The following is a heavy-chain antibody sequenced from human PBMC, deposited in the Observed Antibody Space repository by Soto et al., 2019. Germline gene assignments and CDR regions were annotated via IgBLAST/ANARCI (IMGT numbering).Heavy chain of an antibody. D-gene: IGHD6-13*01. V-gene: IGHV4-34*01. CDR3: AGEGIAAAGRVYYFDY. Sequence: SETLSLTCAVYGGSFSGYYWSWIRQPPGKGLEWIGEINHSGSTNYNPSLKSRVTISVDTSKNQFSLKLSSVTAADTAVYYCAGEGIAAAGRVYYFDYWGQGTLVTVSS. CDR1: GGSFSGYY. CDR2: INHSGST. J-gene: IGHJ4*02.